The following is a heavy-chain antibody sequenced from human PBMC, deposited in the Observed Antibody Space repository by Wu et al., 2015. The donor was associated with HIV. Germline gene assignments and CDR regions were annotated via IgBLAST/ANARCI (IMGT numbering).Heavy chain of an antibody. CDR1: GNTLTDVS. V-gene: IGHV1-24*01. Sequence: QVHLVQSGAEVKKPGASVKVSCKVSGNTLTDVSIHWVRQAPGKGLEWMGGHDPEDLGTIYAQNFQGRVTMTEDTSTDTAYMELGSLNSEDTAVYYCARGWYVSGSYRYTQMLNPWGQGTLVTVSS. CDR2: HDPEDLGT. J-gene: IGHJ5*02. D-gene: IGHD3-16*02. CDR3: ARGWYVSGSYRYTQMLNP.